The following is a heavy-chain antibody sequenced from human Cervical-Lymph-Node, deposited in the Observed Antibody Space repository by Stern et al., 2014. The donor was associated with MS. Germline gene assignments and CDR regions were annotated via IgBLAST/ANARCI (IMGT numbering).Heavy chain of an antibody. CDR2: SKSDGIST. D-gene: IGHD2-15*01. J-gene: IGHJ4*02. V-gene: IGHV3-74*02. CDR1: GFTFSSYW. Sequence: VQLVQSGGGVVKPGGSLRLSCAASGFTFSSYWMHWVRQAPGKGLVWVSRSKSDGISTSYADSVKVRFSIYRDNAKNTLYLQMNSLRAEDTAVYSCARAYCSGGSCPPNYWGQGTLVTVSS. CDR3: ARAYCSGGSCPPNY.